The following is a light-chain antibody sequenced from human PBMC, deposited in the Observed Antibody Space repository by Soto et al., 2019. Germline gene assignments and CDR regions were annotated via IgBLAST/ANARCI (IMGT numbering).Light chain of an antibody. CDR2: DAS. J-gene: IGKJ1*01. Sequence: IQMTQSPSTLSASVGDRVTISCRASQSISSWLAWYQQKPGKAPNLLIYDASSLRSGVPSRFSGIGSGTEFTLTISSLQPDDFATYYCQQYSSHWTFGQGTKVDIK. CDR1: QSISSW. CDR3: QQYSSHWT. V-gene: IGKV1-5*01.